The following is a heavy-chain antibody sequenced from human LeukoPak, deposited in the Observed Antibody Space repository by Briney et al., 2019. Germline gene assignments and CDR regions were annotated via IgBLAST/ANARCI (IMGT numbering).Heavy chain of an antibody. Sequence: GVSLRLSCAASGFTFSSYAMSWVRQAPGKGLEWVSAISGSGGSTYYADSVKGRFTISRDNAKNSLYLQMNSLRAEDTAVYYCARGGTNGSMIYWGQGTLVTFSS. CDR3: ARGGTNGSMIY. CDR2: ISGSGGST. V-gene: IGHV3-23*01. D-gene: IGHD2-8*01. CDR1: GFTFSSYA. J-gene: IGHJ4*02.